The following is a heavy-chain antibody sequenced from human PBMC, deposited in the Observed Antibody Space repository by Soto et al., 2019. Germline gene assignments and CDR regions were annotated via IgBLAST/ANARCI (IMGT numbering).Heavy chain of an antibody. V-gene: IGHV3-7*05. J-gene: IGHJ4*02. Sequence: PGGSLRLSCAASGFTFSNYWMSWVRQAPGRGLEWVANIKLDGSEQYYADSVKGRFTISRDNAKNSLYLQMNSLRAEDTAVYYSTRPGYSYVIDHWGRGTLVTVSS. CDR2: IKLDGSEQ. D-gene: IGHD5-18*01. CDR1: GFTFSNYW. CDR3: TRPGYSYVIDH.